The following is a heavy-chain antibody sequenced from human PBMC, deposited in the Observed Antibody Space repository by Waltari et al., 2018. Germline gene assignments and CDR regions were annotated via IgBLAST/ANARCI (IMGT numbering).Heavy chain of an antibody. D-gene: IGHD3-22*01. CDR1: GFTVSSNY. Sequence: EVQLVETGGGLIQPGGSLRLSCAASGFTVSSNYMSWVRQAPGKGLEWVSVIYSGGSTYYADSVKGRFTISRDNSKNTLYLQMNSLRAEDTAVYYCARVYYYDSSGYYGGFYFDYWGQGTLVTVSS. V-gene: IGHV3-53*02. CDR3: ARVYYYDSSGYYGGFYFDY. CDR2: IYSGGST. J-gene: IGHJ4*02.